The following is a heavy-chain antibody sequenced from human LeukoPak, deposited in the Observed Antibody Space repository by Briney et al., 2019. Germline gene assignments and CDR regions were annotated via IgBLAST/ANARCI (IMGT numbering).Heavy chain of an antibody. CDR1: GFTFNSYA. J-gene: IGHJ4*02. CDR3: AKDDRRDANGTFDY. Sequence: GGSLRLSCAASGFTFNSYAMTWVRQAPGKGLEWVSTISGSGGNTYYADPVKGRFTISRDNSKTTLYLQMNSLRAEDTAVFYCAKDDRRDANGTFDYWGPGTLVTVSS. V-gene: IGHV3-23*01. CDR2: ISGSGGNT. D-gene: IGHD5-24*01.